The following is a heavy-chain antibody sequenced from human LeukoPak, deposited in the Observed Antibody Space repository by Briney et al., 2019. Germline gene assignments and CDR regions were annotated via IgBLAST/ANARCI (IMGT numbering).Heavy chain of an antibody. D-gene: IGHD3-10*01. Sequence: ASVKVSCKASGYTFTYYGISWVRQAPGQGLEWMGWISAYSGNTNYAQKLQGRVTMTTDTSTSTAYMELRSLRSDDTAVYYCARDLYGSGSLSFDYWGQGTLVTVSS. CDR1: GYTFTYYG. CDR3: ARDLYGSGSLSFDY. J-gene: IGHJ4*02. CDR2: ISAYSGNT. V-gene: IGHV1-18*01.